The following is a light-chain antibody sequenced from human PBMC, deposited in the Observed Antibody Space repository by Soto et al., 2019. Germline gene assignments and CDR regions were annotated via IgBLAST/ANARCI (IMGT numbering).Light chain of an antibody. CDR1: SSDVGGYNY. Sequence: QSALTQPLSVSGSPGQSVTISCTGTSSDVGGYNYVSWYQQHPGKAPKLMIYDVSKRPSGVPDRFSGSKSGNTASLTISGLQAEDEADYYCCSYAGSYVFGTGTKV. V-gene: IGLV2-11*01. CDR2: DVS. CDR3: CSYAGSYV. J-gene: IGLJ1*01.